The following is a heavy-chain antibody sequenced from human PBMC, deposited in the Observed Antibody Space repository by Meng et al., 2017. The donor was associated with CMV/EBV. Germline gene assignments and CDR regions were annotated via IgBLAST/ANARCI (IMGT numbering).Heavy chain of an antibody. CDR3: AKGPYCSSTSCYYYYYGMDV. Sequence: GESLKISCAASGFTFSSYAMHWVRQAPGKGLEWVAFIRYDGSNKYYADSVKGRFTIFRDNSKNTLYLQMNSLRAEDTAVYYCAKGPYCSSTSCYYYYYGMDVWGQGTTVTVSS. D-gene: IGHD2-2*01. J-gene: IGHJ6*02. V-gene: IGHV3-30*02. CDR1: GFTFSSYA. CDR2: IRYDGSNK.